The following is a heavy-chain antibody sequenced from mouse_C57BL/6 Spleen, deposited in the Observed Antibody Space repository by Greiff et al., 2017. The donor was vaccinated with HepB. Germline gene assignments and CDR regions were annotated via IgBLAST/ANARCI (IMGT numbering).Heavy chain of an antibody. D-gene: IGHD1-1*01. Sequence: EVQLVESEGGLVQPGSSMKLSCTASGFTFSDYYMAWVRQVPEKGLEWVANINYDGSSTYYLDSLKSRFIISKDNAKNSLYLQMSRLKSEDTATYYWARVGGLHYYGSSPYCYFDVWGTGTTVTVSS. V-gene: IGHV5-16*01. CDR2: INYDGSST. CDR1: GFTFSDYY. J-gene: IGHJ1*03. CDR3: ARVGGLHYYGSSPYCYFDV.